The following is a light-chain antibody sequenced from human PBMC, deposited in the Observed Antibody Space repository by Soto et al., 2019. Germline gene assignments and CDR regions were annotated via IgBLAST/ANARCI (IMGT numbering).Light chain of an antibody. Sequence: DIQMTQSPSTLSASVGDRVTITCRASQSIDRWLAWYQQRPGRAPKLRIYDVANLETGVPSRFSGSGSETEFTLTISSLQPDDFAIYYCQQYNSYPLTFGGGTKVEIK. J-gene: IGKJ4*01. CDR3: QQYNSYPLT. CDR2: DVA. V-gene: IGKV1-5*01. CDR1: QSIDRW.